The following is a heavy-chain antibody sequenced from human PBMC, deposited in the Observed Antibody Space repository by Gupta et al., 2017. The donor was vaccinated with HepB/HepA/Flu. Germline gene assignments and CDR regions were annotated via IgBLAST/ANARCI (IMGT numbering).Heavy chain of an antibody. J-gene: IGHJ6*02. CDR3: ARSLFRNFYCGMDV. CDR2: IRSQAYGGTT. V-gene: IGHV3-49*04. Sequence: EVQLVESGGGLVQPGRSLRVSCPASGFSVGDYAMYWVRRAPGKGLEWVGFIRSQAYGGTTEYAASVKGRFTISRDDSKSIAYLQMNSLKTEDTAVYYCARSLFRNFYCGMDVWGQGTTVTVSS. CDR1: GFSVGDYA.